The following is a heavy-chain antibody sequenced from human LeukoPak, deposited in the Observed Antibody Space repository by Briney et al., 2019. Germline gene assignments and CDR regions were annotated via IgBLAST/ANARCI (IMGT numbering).Heavy chain of an antibody. Sequence: PGGSLRLSCAASGFTSTNYAMNWVRQAPGKGLEWVSRINSDGSTTSLADSVKGRFTISRDNAKNTLYLQMDSLRAEDTAVYFCARGVHYGSDYWGQGTLVTVSS. V-gene: IGHV3-74*01. D-gene: IGHD4-17*01. CDR3: ARGVHYGSDY. CDR1: GFTSTNYA. CDR2: INSDGSTT. J-gene: IGHJ4*02.